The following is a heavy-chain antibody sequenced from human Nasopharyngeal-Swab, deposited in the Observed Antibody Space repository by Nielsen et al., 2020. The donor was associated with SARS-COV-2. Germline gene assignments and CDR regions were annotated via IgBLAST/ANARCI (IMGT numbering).Heavy chain of an antibody. CDR2: IIPILGIA. D-gene: IGHD1-26*01. Sequence: SVKVSCKASGGTFSSYAISWVQQAPGQGLEWMGRIIPILGIANYAQKFQGRVTITADKSTSTAYMELSSLRSEDTAVYYCARAELRPNPYYYYYGMDVWGQGTTVTVSS. CDR1: GGTFSSYA. V-gene: IGHV1-69*04. CDR3: ARAELRPNPYYYYYGMDV. J-gene: IGHJ6*02.